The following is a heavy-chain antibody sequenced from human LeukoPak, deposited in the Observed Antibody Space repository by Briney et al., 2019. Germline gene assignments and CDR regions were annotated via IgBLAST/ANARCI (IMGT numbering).Heavy chain of an antibody. D-gene: IGHD3-22*01. CDR2: INPNSGGT. CDR3: ARDLYYDSSGYSDYGMDV. V-gene: IGHV1-2*02. J-gene: IGHJ6*02. Sequence: ASVKVSCTASGYTFTGYYMHWVRQAPGQGLEWMGWINPNSGGTNYAQKFQGRVTMTRDTSISTAYMELSRLRSDDTAVYYCARDLYYDSSGYSDYGMDVWGQGTTVTVSS. CDR1: GYTFTGYY.